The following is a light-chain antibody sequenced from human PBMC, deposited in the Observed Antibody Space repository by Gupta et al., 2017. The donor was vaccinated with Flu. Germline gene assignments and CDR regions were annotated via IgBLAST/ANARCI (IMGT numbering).Light chain of an antibody. CDR3: QAWDTSISWI. V-gene: IGLV3-1*01. J-gene: IGLJ2*01. CDR2: QDN. Sequence: SSELTQPPSVSVSPGQTATITCSGDNLGDKYICWYQQKAGQSPVVVIYQDNKRPPGIPERFSGSNSGKTASLTISGTQPMDEADYYCQAWDTSISWIFGGGTKLTVL. CDR1: NLGDKY.